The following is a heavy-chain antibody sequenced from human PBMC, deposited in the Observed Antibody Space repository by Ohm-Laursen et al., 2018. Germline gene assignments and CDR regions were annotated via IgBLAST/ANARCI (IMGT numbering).Heavy chain of an antibody. J-gene: IGHJ3*02. Sequence: SLRLSCSASGVTVGNNYMSWVRQAPGKGLEWVSVIYSGGTTYYADSVKGRFTISRDNSKNTLYLQMNSLRAEDTAVYYCGWTSRIWGQGTMVTVSS. CDR3: GWTSRI. CDR1: GVTVGNNY. V-gene: IGHV3-53*01. CDR2: IYSGGTT. D-gene: IGHD2-15*01.